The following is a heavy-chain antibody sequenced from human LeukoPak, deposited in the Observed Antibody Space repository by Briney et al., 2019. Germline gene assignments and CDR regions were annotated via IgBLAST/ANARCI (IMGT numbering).Heavy chain of an antibody. Sequence: SETLSLTCTVTGGSISSSPYYWGWIRQPPGKGLEWIGTIYYRGSTYSNPSLNSRVTISLDTSKNQFSLRLRSVTAADTALYYCARHYLSDGILSTFDPWGQGTLVTVSS. D-gene: IGHD2-2*01. CDR1: GGSISSSPYY. CDR2: IYYRGST. V-gene: IGHV4-39*01. J-gene: IGHJ5*02. CDR3: ARHYLSDGILSTFDP.